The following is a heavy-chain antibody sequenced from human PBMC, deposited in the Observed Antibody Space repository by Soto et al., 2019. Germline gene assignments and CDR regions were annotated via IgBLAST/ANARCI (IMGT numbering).Heavy chain of an antibody. J-gene: IGHJ4*02. D-gene: IGHD2-21*01. CDR2: ISSSSSYI. Sequence: GGSLRLSCAASGFTFSSYSMNWVRQAPGKGLEWVSSISSSSSYIYYADSVKGLFTNSRDNAKNSLYLQMSSLRAEDTAVYYWARDRRVSPDEYFDYWGQGTLVTVSS. CDR1: GFTFSSYS. CDR3: ARDRRVSPDEYFDY. V-gene: IGHV3-21*01.